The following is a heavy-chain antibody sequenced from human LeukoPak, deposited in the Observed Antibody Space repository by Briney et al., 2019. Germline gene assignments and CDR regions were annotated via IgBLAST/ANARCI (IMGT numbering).Heavy chain of an antibody. J-gene: IGHJ4*02. D-gene: IGHD2-21*01. CDR1: GGSISSYQ. CDR2: IYYSGSA. Sequence: PSETLSLTCTVSGGSISSYQWSWIRQPPGKGLEWIGYIYYSGSAFYSPSLKSRLTISVDTSKREFYLNLRSVTAADTAVYFCSRIGLGAYAFDYWGPGILVSVSS. CDR3: SRIGLGAYAFDY. V-gene: IGHV4-59*04.